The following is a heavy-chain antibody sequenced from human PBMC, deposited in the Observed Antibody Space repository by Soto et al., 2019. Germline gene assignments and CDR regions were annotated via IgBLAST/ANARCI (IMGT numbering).Heavy chain of an antibody. D-gene: IGHD3-22*01. V-gene: IGHV1-69*02. CDR1: GGTFSSYT. CDR3: ASPGLGYDDSSAYFDY. J-gene: IGHJ4*02. CDR2: IIPILGIA. Sequence: QVQLVQSGAEVKKPGSSVKVSCKASGGTFSSYTISWVRQAPGQGLEWMGRIIPILGIANYAQKFQGRVTITADKYTSTAYMELSSLRSEDTAVYYCASPGLGYDDSSAYFDYWGQGTLVTVSS.